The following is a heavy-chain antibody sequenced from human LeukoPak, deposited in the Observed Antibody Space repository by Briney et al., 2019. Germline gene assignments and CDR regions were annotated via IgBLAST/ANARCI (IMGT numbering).Heavy chain of an antibody. V-gene: IGHV4-34*01. J-gene: IGHJ5*02. Sequence: SETLSLTCAVYDESLNGYYWSWIRQPPGKGLEWIGEMNDSGRTTYNPSLESRATISAERSKNQFSLKLTSVTAADTAVYYCASGSWSRRFAPWGQGTLVTVST. CDR2: MNDSGRT. CDR3: ASGSWSRRFAP. D-gene: IGHD1-14*01. CDR1: DESLNGYY.